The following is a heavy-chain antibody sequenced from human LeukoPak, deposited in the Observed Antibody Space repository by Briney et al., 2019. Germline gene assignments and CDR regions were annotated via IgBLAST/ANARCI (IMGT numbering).Heavy chain of an antibody. CDR3: AIRSYRGYYGMDV. Sequence: GGSLRLSCAASGFTVSSNYMSWVRQAPGKGLEWVSAISGSGGSTYYADSVKGRFTISRDNSKNTLYLQMNSLRAEDTAVYYCAIRSYRGYYGMDVWGKGTTVTVSS. D-gene: IGHD1-14*01. CDR2: ISGSGGST. V-gene: IGHV3-23*01. J-gene: IGHJ6*04. CDR1: GFTVSSNY.